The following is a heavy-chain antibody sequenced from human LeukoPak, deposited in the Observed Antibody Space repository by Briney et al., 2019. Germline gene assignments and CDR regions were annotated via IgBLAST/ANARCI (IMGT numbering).Heavy chain of an antibody. CDR1: GGSISSYY. D-gene: IGHD4-17*01. CDR2: IYYSGST. Sequence: PSETLSPTCTVSGGSISSYYWGWIRQPAGKGLEWIGYIYYSGSTNYNPSLKSRVTISIDTSKNQFSLKLSSVTAADTAVYYCARTPVTTGPFDYWGQGTLVTVSS. J-gene: IGHJ4*02. V-gene: IGHV4-59*01. CDR3: ARTPVTTGPFDY.